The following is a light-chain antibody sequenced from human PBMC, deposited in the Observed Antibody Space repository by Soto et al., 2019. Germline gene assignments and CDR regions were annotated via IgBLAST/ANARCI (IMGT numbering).Light chain of an antibody. CDR1: QSISSW. V-gene: IGKV1-5*01. CDR3: QQYNSYWGT. J-gene: IGKJ1*01. CDR2: HAS. Sequence: DIQMTHSPSTLSASVLYIVTITFRASQSISSWLAWYQQKPGKVPKLLIYHASSLESGVPSRFSGSGSGTEFTLTISSLQPDDFATYCCQQYNSYWGTFGQGTKVDIK.